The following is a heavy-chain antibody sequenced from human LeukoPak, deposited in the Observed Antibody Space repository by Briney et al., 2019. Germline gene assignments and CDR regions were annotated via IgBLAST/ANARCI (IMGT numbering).Heavy chain of an antibody. CDR2: IKEDGSEI. D-gene: IGHD3-3*01. V-gene: IGHV3-7*04. CDR1: GFTFSSYA. J-gene: IGHJ4*02. Sequence: GGSLRLSCAASGFTFSSYAMNWVRQAPGKGLEWVANIKEDGSEIYYVDSVKGRFTISRDNAKNSLYLQMNSLRAEDTAIYYCARHWSYLDYWGQGTLVTVSS. CDR3: ARHWSYLDY.